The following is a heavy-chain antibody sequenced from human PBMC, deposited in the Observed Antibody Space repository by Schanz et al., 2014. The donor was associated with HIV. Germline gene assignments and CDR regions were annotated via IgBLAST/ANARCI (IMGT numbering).Heavy chain of an antibody. D-gene: IGHD4-17*01. J-gene: IGHJ3*02. CDR2: IGSGGGRT. Sequence: EVQLLESGGGLVQPGGSLRVSCAASGFMFSSYGMSWVRQAPGKGLEWVSLIGSGGGRTYYADSVKGRVTISRDNSKNTLFLQMNSLRAEDTAVYYCAKEATVVTLAFDIWGQGTMVTVSS. CDR1: GFMFSSYG. CDR3: AKEATVVTLAFDI. V-gene: IGHV3-23*01.